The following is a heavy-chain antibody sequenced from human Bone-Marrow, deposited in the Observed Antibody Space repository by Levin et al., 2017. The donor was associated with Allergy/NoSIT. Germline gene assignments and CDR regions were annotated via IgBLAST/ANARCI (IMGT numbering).Heavy chain of an antibody. CDR3: AKDTGTVTTPDY. CDR2: ISYDGSNK. D-gene: IGHD4-17*01. J-gene: IGHJ4*02. Sequence: PGGSLRLSCAASGFTFSSYGMHWVRQAPGKGLEWVAVISYDGSNKYYADSVKGRFTISRDNSKNTLYLQMNSLRAEDTAVYYCAKDTGTVTTPDYWGQGTLVTVSS. V-gene: IGHV3-30*18. CDR1: GFTFSSYG.